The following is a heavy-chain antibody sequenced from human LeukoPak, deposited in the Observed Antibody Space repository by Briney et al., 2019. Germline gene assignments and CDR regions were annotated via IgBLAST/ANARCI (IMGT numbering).Heavy chain of an antibody. V-gene: IGHV3-20*04. CDR3: ARDYGDYEGWFDP. Sequence: AGGSLRLSCAASGFTFDDYGMSWVRQAPGKGLEWGSGINWNGGSTGYADSVKGRFTISRDNAKNSLYLQMNSLRAEDTAVYYCARDYGDYEGWFDPWGQGTLVTVSS. CDR1: GFTFDDYG. J-gene: IGHJ5*02. CDR2: INWNGGST. D-gene: IGHD4-17*01.